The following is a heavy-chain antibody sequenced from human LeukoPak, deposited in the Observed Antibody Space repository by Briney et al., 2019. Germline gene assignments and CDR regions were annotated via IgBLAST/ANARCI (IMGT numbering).Heavy chain of an antibody. J-gene: IGHJ4*02. CDR1: GGSISSYY. Sequence: SETLSLTCTVSGGSISSYYWSWIRQPAGKGLEWIGRIYTSGSTNYNPSLKSRVTMSVVTSKNQFSLKLSSVTAADTAVYYCARALRDSSSWSLFDYWGQGTLVTVSS. D-gene: IGHD6-13*01. CDR2: IYTSGST. V-gene: IGHV4-4*07. CDR3: ARALRDSSSWSLFDY.